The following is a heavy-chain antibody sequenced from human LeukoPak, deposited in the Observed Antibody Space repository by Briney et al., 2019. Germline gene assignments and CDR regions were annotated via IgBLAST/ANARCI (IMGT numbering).Heavy chain of an antibody. CDR3: ARPSRRGYVDGFDM. CDR1: GGSISSYY. J-gene: IGHJ3*02. V-gene: IGHV4-59*08. Sequence: SETLSLTCTVSGGSISSYYWSWIRQPPGKGLEWIGYISYSGSTNYNPSLNSRVTISVDTSKNQISLKLSSVTAADTAIYYCARPSRRGYVDGFDMWGQGTMVTVSS. D-gene: IGHD5-18*01. CDR2: ISYSGST.